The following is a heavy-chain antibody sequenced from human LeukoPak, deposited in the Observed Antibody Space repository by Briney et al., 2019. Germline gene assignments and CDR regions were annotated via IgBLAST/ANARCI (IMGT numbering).Heavy chain of an antibody. CDR2: IYPGDSDT. D-gene: IGHD2/OR15-2a*01. CDR1: GYNFTSCW. CDR3: ARPANRGDAFDI. V-gene: IGHV5-51*01. J-gene: IGHJ3*02. Sequence: GESLQISCKGSGYNFTSCWISWVRQLPGKGVEWMGIIYPGDSDTRYSPSFQGQVTISADKSITTAYLQWSSLRASDTAMYYCARPANRGDAFDIWGQGTMVTVSS.